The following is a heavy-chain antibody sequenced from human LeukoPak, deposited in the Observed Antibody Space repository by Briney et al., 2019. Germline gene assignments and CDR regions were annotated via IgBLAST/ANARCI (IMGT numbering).Heavy chain of an antibody. V-gene: IGHV3-23*01. Sequence: GGSLRLSCAASGFAFASYPMSWVRQAPGKGLEWVSTISGSGGSTYNADSVKGRFTISRDNSKNTLYLQMSSLRDGDTAVYFCAKSRSSGWVLGFDYWGRGTLVTVSS. CDR1: GFAFASYP. J-gene: IGHJ4*02. CDR2: ISGSGGST. D-gene: IGHD6-19*01. CDR3: AKSRSSGWVLGFDY.